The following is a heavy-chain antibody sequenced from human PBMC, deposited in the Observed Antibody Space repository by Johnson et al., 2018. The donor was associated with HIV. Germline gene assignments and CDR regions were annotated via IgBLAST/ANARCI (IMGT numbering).Heavy chain of an antibody. D-gene: IGHD1/OR15-1a*01. CDR3: ARGGLGFQNIHDPFDI. CDR1: GFIVSGNF. Sequence: MQLVESGGGLIQPGGSLKFSCALSGFIVSGNFMTWVRQAPGKGLEWVSGINWNGVRTGYLDSMKGRFTISRDNAKNSLYLQMNSLGADDTALYYCARGGLGFQNIHDPFDIWGQGTMVTVSS. CDR2: INWNGVRT. J-gene: IGHJ3*02. V-gene: IGHV3-20*04.